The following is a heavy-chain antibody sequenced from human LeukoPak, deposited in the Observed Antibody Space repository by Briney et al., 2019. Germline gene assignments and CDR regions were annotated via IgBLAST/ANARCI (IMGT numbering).Heavy chain of an antibody. CDR2: IPYDGSNK. CDR1: GFTFSSYA. CDR3: ARGDCGGDCYSIENFDY. J-gene: IGHJ4*02. D-gene: IGHD2-21*02. Sequence: GGSLRLSCAASGFTFSSYAMHWVRQAPGKGLEWVAVIPYDGSNKYYADSVKGRFTISRDNSKNTLYLQMNSLRAEDTAVYYCARGDCGGDCYSIENFDYWGQGTLVTVSS. V-gene: IGHV3-30-3*01.